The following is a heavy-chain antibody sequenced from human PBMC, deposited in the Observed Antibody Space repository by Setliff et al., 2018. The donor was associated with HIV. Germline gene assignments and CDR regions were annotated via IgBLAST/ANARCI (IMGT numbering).Heavy chain of an antibody. CDR3: AKGLPVLTPRFSNFDY. D-gene: IGHD7-27*01. CDR2: ISGSSDIT. V-gene: IGHV3-23*01. Sequence: PGGSLRLSCAASGFTFSSYAMSWVRQAPGKGLEWVSVISGSSDITYYADSVEGRFTISTDNSRNTLYLQMNSLRAEDTAIYYCAKGLPVLTPRFSNFDYWGQGTLVTVSS. CDR1: GFTFSSYA. J-gene: IGHJ4*02.